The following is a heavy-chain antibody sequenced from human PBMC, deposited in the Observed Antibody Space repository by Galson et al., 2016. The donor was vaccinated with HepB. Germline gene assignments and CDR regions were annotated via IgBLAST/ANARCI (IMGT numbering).Heavy chain of an antibody. D-gene: IGHD3-10*01. V-gene: IGHV5-51*01. CDR3: ARSWSYGVLFERSGRPAPNDAFDI. CDR2: IYPGDSDI. J-gene: IGHJ3*02. Sequence: QSGAEVTKPGESLKISCKGSGYTFGSYWVGWVRQMPGKGLEWMGLIYPGDSDIRYSPSVQGQVTISADRSSNTAYLQWSSLKASDSAMYYCARSWSYGVLFERSGRPAPNDAFDIWGQGTVVTVSS. CDR1: GYTFGSYW.